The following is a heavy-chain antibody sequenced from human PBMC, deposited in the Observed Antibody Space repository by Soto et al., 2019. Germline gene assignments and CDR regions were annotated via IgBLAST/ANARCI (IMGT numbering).Heavy chain of an antibody. V-gene: IGHV3-33*01. CDR3: ARDGDVNTGFGKDY. CDR2: IWHDGGNK. D-gene: IGHD3-16*01. Sequence: GGSLRLSCAASGFTFSSYGMHWVRQAPGKGLEWVAFIWHDGGNKFYAESVKGRFTISRDNSKNTLYLQMTSLSAEDTAMYYCARDGDVNTGFGKDYWGQGTLVTSPQ. J-gene: IGHJ4*02. CDR1: GFTFSSYG.